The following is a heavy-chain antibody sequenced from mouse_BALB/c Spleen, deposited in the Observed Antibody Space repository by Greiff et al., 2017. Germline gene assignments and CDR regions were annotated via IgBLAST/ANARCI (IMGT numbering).Heavy chain of an antibody. Sequence: EVQVVESGPSLVKPSQTLSLTCSVTGDSITSGYWNWIRKFPGNKLEYMGYISYSGSTYYNPSLKSRISITRDTSKNQYYLQLNSVTTEDTATYYCAREYGNYPWFAYWGQGTLVTVSA. J-gene: IGHJ3*01. CDR3: AREYGNYPWFAY. CDR2: ISYSGST. CDR1: GDSITSGY. V-gene: IGHV3-8*02. D-gene: IGHD2-10*02.